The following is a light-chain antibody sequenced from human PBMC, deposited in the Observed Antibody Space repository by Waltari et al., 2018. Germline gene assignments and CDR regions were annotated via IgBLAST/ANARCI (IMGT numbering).Light chain of an antibody. CDR3: MQGTEWPRT. V-gene: IGKV2-30*02. CDR1: QSLVHSDGNTY. Sequence: DVVMTQSPLSLPVTLGQSASISCRSSQSLVHSDGNTYLNWFQQRPGQSPRRLIYKVSRRDSGVPDRFSGSGSGTECTLKISRVEAADVGVYYCMQGTEWPRTFGQGTKVQIK. CDR2: KVS. J-gene: IGKJ1*01.